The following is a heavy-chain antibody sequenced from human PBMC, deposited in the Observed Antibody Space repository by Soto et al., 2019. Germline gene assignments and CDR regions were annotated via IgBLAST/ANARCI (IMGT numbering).Heavy chain of an antibody. J-gene: IGHJ3*02. CDR3: PSHFFCGGDCYSGSQAFDI. Sequence: QLQLQESGPGLVKPSETLSLTCTVSGGSISSSSYYWGWIRQPPGKGLEWIGSIYYSGSTYYNPSLKSRVTISVHTSKNHFSLRLSSVTAADTAVYYCPSHFFCGGDCYSGSQAFDILGQGTMVAVSS. CDR2: IYYSGST. V-gene: IGHV4-39*02. D-gene: IGHD2-21*02. CDR1: GGSISSSSYY.